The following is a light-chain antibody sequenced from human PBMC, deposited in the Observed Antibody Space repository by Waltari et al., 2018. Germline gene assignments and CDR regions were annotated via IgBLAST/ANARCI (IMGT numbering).Light chain of an antibody. CDR1: SAHIGSPYD. Sequence: QSVLTQPPSVSGAPGHRVTIPCTWSSAHIGSPYDVHSYQQLPGKAPNPLISANNNRPSGVPDRFSGSKSGTSASLAITGLQAEDEGDYFCQSYDLSLSGRVFGGGTKLTVL. CDR3: QSYDLSLSGRV. V-gene: IGLV1-40*01. J-gene: IGLJ3*02. CDR2: ANN.